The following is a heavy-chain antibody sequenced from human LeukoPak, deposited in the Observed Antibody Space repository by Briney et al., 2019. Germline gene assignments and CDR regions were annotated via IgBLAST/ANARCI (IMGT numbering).Heavy chain of an antibody. Sequence: QAGGSLRLSCAASGFTVSSNYMSWVRQAPGKGLEWASVIYSGGSTYYADSVKGRFTISRDESKNTLYLQMNSLRAEDTAVYYCANYGSVSYFAYWGQGTLVTVSS. CDR1: GFTVSSNY. CDR2: IYSGGST. CDR3: ANYGSVSYFAY. D-gene: IGHD3-10*01. V-gene: IGHV3-53*01. J-gene: IGHJ4*02.